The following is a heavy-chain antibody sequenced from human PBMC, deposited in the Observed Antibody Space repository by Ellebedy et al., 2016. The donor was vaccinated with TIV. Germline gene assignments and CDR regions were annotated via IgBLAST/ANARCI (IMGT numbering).Heavy chain of an antibody. CDR2: IYHTGNT. D-gene: IGHD6-19*01. CDR1: ADSFSSHY. CDR3: ARERIAEAGGRSYYFDS. V-gene: IGHV4-59*11. Sequence: SETLSLTXTVSADSFSSHYWAWIRQPPGKGLEWIGYIYHTGNTNYNPSLRSRATISVDTSKSQFSLKLTSVTTADTAVYYCARERIAEAGGRSYYFDSWGQGDLVTVSS. J-gene: IGHJ4*02.